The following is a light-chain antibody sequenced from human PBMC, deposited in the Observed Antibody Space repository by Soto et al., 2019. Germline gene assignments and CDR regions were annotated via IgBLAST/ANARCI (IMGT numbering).Light chain of an antibody. CDR3: QQYAISPQT. Sequence: EIVLTQSPGTLSLSPGERATLSCRASQSVPKNYLAWYQQQPGQAPRLLIYGASSRATGTPNRFSGSGSGTDFTLTISRLEPGGFAVYSCQQYAISPQTFGLGTKVEIK. J-gene: IGKJ1*01. V-gene: IGKV3-20*01. CDR2: GAS. CDR1: QSVPKNY.